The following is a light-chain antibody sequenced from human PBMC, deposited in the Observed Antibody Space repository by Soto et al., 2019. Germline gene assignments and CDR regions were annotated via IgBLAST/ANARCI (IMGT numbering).Light chain of an antibody. V-gene: IGLV1-40*01. J-gene: IGLJ6*01. Sequence: SVLTQPPSVCGAPGQRVTISCTGSSSNIGAGYDVHWYQQRPGTAPKLLIFGNINRPSGVPDRFSGSKSGTSASLAITGLQAEDEGDYYCQAYDSTLTACYGFRSGTKETV. CDR2: GNI. CDR1: SSNIGAGYD. CDR3: QAYDSTLTACYG.